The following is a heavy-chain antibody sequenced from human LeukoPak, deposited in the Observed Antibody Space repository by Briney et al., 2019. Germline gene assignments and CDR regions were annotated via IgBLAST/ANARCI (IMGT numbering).Heavy chain of an antibody. J-gene: IGHJ4*02. Sequence: GGSLRLSCAASGFTVSSNYMSWVRQAPGKWLEWVPVIYSGGSTYYADSVKGRFTISRDNSKNTLYLQMNSLRAEDTAVYYCASTFYGDSPPYWGQGTLVTVSS. D-gene: IGHD4-17*01. CDR3: ASTFYGDSPPY. V-gene: IGHV3-66*01. CDR2: IYSGGST. CDR1: GFTVSSNY.